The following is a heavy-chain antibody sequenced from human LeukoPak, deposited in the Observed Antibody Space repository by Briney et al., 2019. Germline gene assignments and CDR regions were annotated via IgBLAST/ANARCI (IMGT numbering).Heavy chain of an antibody. CDR2: IKNDGSFT. J-gene: IGHJ4*02. CDR3: ARVVCSGGSCYNDY. V-gene: IGHV3-74*01. CDR1: GFTFSAYW. D-gene: IGHD2-15*01. Sequence: PGGSLRLSCAASGFTFSAYWIHWVRQAPGKGLVWVSRIKNDGSFTSYADFVKGRFTISRDNAKNTLYLQMNSLRAEETAVYYCARVVCSGGSCYNDYWGQGTLVTVSS.